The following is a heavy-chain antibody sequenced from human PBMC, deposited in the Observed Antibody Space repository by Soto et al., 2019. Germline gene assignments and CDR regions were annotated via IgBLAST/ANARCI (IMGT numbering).Heavy chain of an antibody. Sequence: SETLSLTCTVSGDSISGYHWSWIRQPPGKGLEWIGYIHNSGSTNYNSSLKSRVTISVDTSKKQSSLKLTSVTAADTAVYYCARDPVDGHAFFDYWGQGTLVTVSS. CDR2: IHNSGST. J-gene: IGHJ4*02. V-gene: IGHV4-59*01. CDR1: GDSISGYH. CDR3: ARDPVDGHAFFDY.